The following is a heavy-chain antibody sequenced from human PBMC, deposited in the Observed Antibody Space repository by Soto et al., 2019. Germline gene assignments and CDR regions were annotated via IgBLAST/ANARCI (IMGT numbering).Heavy chain of an antibody. V-gene: IGHV1-18*01. CDR2: ISAYNGNT. J-gene: IGHJ5*02. CDR1: GYTFTSYG. D-gene: IGHD1-7*01. Sequence: ASVKVSCKASGYTFTSYGTSWVRQAPGQGLEWMGWISAYNGNTNYAQKLQGRVTMTTDTSTSTAYMELRSLRSDDTAVYYCARIQLELHWVWFDPWGQGTLVTVSS. CDR3: ARIQLELHWVWFDP.